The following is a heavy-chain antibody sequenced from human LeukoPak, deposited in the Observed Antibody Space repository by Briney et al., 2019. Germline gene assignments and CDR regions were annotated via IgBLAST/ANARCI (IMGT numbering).Heavy chain of an antibody. V-gene: IGHV5-51*01. Sequence: GESLKISCKGSGYSFTSYWIGWVRQMPGKGLEWMGIIYPGDSDTRYSPSFQGQVTISADKSISTAYLQWSSLKASDTAMYNCAIRGYSYGDYFDYWGQGTLVTVSS. D-gene: IGHD5-18*01. CDR3: AIRGYSYGDYFDY. J-gene: IGHJ4*02. CDR1: GYSFTSYW. CDR2: IYPGDSDT.